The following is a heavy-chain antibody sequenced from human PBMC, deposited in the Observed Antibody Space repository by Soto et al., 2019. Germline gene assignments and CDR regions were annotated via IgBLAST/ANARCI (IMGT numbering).Heavy chain of an antibody. CDR2: INPNSGGT. V-gene: IGHV1-2*04. CDR1: GYTFNDYY. Sequence: GASVTVSCKASGYTFNDYYMHWVRQAPGQGLEWMGWINPNSGGTNYAQKFRGWVTMTRDTSISTAYMELSRLRSDDTAVYYCARGAGEGAAAGTYQLDYWGQGTLVPVSS. J-gene: IGHJ4*02. CDR3: ARGAGEGAAAGTYQLDY. D-gene: IGHD6-13*01.